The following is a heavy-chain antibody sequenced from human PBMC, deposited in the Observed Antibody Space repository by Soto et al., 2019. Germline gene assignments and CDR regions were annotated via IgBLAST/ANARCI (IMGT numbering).Heavy chain of an antibody. V-gene: IGHV4-34*01. CDR1: GGSFSGYY. J-gene: IGHJ6*02. CDR2: INHSGST. Sequence: PSETLSLTCAVYGGSFSGYYWSWIRQPPGKWLEWIGEINHSGSTNYNPSLKSRVTISVDTSKNQFSLKLSSVTAADTAVYYCARGRKRGYGWGDYYYYGMDVWGQGXTVTVSS. CDR3: ARGRKRGYGWGDYYYYGMDV. D-gene: IGHD5-12*01.